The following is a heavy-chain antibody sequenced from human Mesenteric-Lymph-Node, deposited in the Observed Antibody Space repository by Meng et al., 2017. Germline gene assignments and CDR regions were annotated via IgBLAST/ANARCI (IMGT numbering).Heavy chain of an antibody. Sequence: GGSLRLSCAASGFTFDDYTMHWVRQAPGKGLEWVSLISWDGGSTYYADSVKGRFTISRDNSKNTLYLQMNSLRAEDTAVYYCARVSVVAAAGIRAFDIWGQGTMVTVSS. D-gene: IGHD6-13*01. V-gene: IGHV3-43*01. J-gene: IGHJ3*02. CDR3: ARVSVVAAAGIRAFDI. CDR2: ISWDGGST. CDR1: GFTFDDYT.